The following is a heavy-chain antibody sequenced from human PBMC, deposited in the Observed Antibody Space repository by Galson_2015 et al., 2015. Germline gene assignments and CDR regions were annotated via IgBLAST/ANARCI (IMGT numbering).Heavy chain of an antibody. Sequence: SLRLSCAASGFTFSNYWMAWVRQAPGKGLEWVANVKQDGSEKHYVDSVKGRFVISSDNAKNSVYPQLNNLRAEDTAVYYCTRGAPQYWYFDLWGRGTLVTVSS. J-gene: IGHJ2*01. CDR3: TRGAPQYWYFDL. CDR2: VKQDGSEK. CDR1: GFTFSNYW. V-gene: IGHV3-7*03.